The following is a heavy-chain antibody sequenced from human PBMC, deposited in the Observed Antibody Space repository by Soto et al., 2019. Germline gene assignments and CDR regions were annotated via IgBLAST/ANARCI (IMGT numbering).Heavy chain of an antibody. CDR3: ARSRQVVVVVAATPGGEFDP. CDR2: ISAYNGNT. CDR1: GYTFTSYG. Sequence: QVQLVQSGAEVKKPGASVKVSCKASGYTFTSYGISWVRQAPGQGLEWMGWISAYNGNTNYAQKLQGRVTMTTDTSRSTAYMELRSLRSDDTAVYYCARSRQVVVVVAATPGGEFDPWGQGTLVTVSS. V-gene: IGHV1-18*01. D-gene: IGHD2-15*01. J-gene: IGHJ5*02.